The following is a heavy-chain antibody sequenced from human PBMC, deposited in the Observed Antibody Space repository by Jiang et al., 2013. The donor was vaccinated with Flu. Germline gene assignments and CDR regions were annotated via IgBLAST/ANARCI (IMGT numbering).Heavy chain of an antibody. V-gene: IGHV3-30*18. J-gene: IGHJ6*02. D-gene: IGHD6-25*01. CDR2: KSSDGGKN. CDR1: GFAITSYG. CDR3: ANMYGSGWDYYKYGMDV. Sequence: VQLVESGGGVVQPGRSLRLSCAASGFAITSYGIHWVRQAPGKGLEWVAVKSSDGGKNHYADSMKGRFTVSRDNPKNTVYLQLNNLRAEDTAVYYCANMYGSGWDYYKYGMDVWGQGTTVIVSS.